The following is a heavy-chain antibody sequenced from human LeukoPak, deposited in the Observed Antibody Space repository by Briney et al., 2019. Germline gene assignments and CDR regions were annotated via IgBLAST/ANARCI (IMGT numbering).Heavy chain of an antibody. D-gene: IGHD3-10*01. CDR3: ARGALLWFGDRMEYYFDY. J-gene: IGHJ4*02. Sequence: PSETLSLTCTVSSGSITNYYWSWIRQPPGKGLEWIGFIYYSGNTNYNPSLKSRVTISVDTSKNQFSLKLSSMTAADTAVYYCARGALLWFGDRMEYYFDYWGQGTLLTVSS. CDR2: IYYSGNT. CDR1: SGSITNYY. V-gene: IGHV4-59*01.